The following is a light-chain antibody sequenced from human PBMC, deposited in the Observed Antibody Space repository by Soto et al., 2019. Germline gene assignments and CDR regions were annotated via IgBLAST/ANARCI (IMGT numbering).Light chain of an antibody. V-gene: IGLV1-40*01. CDR1: SSNIGAGYA. J-gene: IGLJ2*01. Sequence: QSVLTQPPSVSGAPGQRVTISCTGTSSNIGAGYAVHWYQQPPGTAPKLLIYNNDNRPSGVPDRISASNSGTSASLAITGLQAEDEAHYYCQSYDDGLSGSVFGGGTKLTVL. CDR3: QSYDDGLSGSV. CDR2: NND.